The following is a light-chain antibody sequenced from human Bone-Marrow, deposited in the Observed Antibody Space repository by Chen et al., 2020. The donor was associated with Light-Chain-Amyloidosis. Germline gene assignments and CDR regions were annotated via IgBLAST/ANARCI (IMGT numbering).Light chain of an antibody. CDR1: QSVSSY. J-gene: IGKJ4*01. CDR2: DAS. Sequence: EIVLTQSPATLSLSPGERATLSCRASQSVSSYLAWYQQKPGQAPRLLIYDASNRATGIPARFSGSGSGTDFTLTISSLGPEDFAGYYCQQRSNWPPLTFGGGTKVEIK. CDR3: QQRSNWPPLT. V-gene: IGKV3-11*01.